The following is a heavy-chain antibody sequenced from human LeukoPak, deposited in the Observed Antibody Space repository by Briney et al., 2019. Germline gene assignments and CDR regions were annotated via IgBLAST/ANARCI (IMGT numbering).Heavy chain of an antibody. J-gene: IGHJ4*02. CDR1: GYTFTSYY. V-gene: IGHV1-46*01. Sequence: ASVKVSRKASGYTFTSYYTHWVRQAPGQGLEWIGIIKPSGGSTLYAQKFQGRVTVTSDMSTSTVYVELSSLRSEDTAVYYCAREVPENFNFDYWGQGTLVTVSS. CDR2: IKPSGGST. CDR3: AREVPENFNFDY. D-gene: IGHD2/OR15-2a*01.